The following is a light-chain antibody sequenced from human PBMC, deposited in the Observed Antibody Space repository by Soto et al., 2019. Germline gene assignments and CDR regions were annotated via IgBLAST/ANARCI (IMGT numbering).Light chain of an antibody. CDR3: CSYAGSSTPLI. V-gene: IGLV2-23*02. Sequence: QSALTQAASVSGSPGQSITISCTGTSSDVGSYNLVSWYQQYPGKAPKVMIYEVSKRPSGVSNRFSGSKSGNTASLTISGLQAEDEADYYCCSYAGSSTPLIFGTGTKVTVL. J-gene: IGLJ1*01. CDR2: EVS. CDR1: SSDVGSYNL.